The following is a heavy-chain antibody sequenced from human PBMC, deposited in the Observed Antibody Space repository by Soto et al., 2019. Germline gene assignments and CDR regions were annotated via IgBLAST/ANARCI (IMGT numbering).Heavy chain of an antibody. V-gene: IGHV3-23*01. CDR1: GFTFSSYA. CDR2: ISGSGENT. Sequence: EVQLLESGGGLVQPGGSLRLSCAASGFTFSSYAMGWVRQAPGKGLEWVAAISGSGENTYNPDSVKGRFTISRDNSKNTLVLQMNSLRAEDPAVYYCAKDLGLGGGSCYGDWGQGTLVTVSS. D-gene: IGHD2-15*01. CDR3: AKDLGLGGGSCYGD. J-gene: IGHJ4*02.